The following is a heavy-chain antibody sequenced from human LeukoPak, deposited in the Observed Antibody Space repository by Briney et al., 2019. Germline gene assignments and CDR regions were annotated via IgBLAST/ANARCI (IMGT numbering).Heavy chain of an antibody. V-gene: IGHV4-59*01. CDR3: ARAPVVPAALSFYYYYYMDV. D-gene: IGHD2-2*01. CDR1: GGSISSYY. CDR2: IYYSGST. J-gene: IGHJ6*03. Sequence: SETLSLTCTVSGGSISSYYWTWIRQPPGKGLEWIGYIYYSGSTNYNPSLKSRVTISVDTSKNQFSLKLSSVTAADTAVYYCARAPVVPAALSFYYYYYMDVWGKGTTVTVSS.